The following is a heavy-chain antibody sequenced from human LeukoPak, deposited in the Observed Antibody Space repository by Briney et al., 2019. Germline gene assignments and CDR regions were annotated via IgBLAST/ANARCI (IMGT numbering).Heavy chain of an antibody. CDR1: GGSISSGGYS. CDR3: TRGAGWLIDY. Sequence: SETLSLTCAVSGGSISSGGYSWSWIRQPPGKGLEWIGYFYNSGRSTYNPSLKSRVTISADTSKNHFSLKLNSVTTADTAVYYCTRGAGWLIDYWGQGILVTVSS. CDR2: FYNSGRS. V-gene: IGHV4-61*03. D-gene: IGHD3-16*01. J-gene: IGHJ4*02.